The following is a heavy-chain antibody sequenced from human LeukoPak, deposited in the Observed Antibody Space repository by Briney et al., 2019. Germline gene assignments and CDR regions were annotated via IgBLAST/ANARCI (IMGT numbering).Heavy chain of an antibody. CDR3: ASSGGQYSYGYYFDY. J-gene: IGHJ4*02. CDR1: GYTFTSYG. V-gene: IGHV1-18*01. Sequence: ASVKVSCKASGYTFTSYGISWVRQAPGQGLEWMGWISAYNGNTNYAQKLQGRVTMTTDTSTSTAYMELRSPRSDDTAVYYCASSGGQYSYGYYFDYWGQGTLVTVSS. D-gene: IGHD5-18*01. CDR2: ISAYNGNT.